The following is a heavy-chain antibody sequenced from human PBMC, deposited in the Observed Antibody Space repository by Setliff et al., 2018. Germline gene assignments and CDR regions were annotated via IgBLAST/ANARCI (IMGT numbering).Heavy chain of an antibody. V-gene: IGHV3-48*01. Sequence: PGGSLRLSCAASGFTFSSYSMNWVRQAPGKGLEWVSYISSSSSTIYYADSVKGRFTISRDNAKNSLYLQMNSLRAEDTAVYYCARVAGRGRYWYFDLWGRGTLVTVSS. CDR2: ISSSSSTI. CDR1: GFTFSSYS. J-gene: IGHJ2*01. CDR3: ARVAGRGRYWYFDL.